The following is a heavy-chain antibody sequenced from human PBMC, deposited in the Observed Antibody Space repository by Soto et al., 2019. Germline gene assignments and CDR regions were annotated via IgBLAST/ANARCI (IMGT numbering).Heavy chain of an antibody. CDR1: GFTFTSSA. D-gene: IGHD6-19*01. V-gene: IGHV3-23*01. J-gene: IGHJ4*02. Sequence: PGGSLRLSCAASGFTFTSSAMSWVRQAPGKGLEWVSAISGSGGSTYYADSVKGRFTISRDNSKDTLFLQMNSLRAEDTAVYYCAKVGGIAVAGQFGYWGQGALVTVSS. CDR2: ISGSGGST. CDR3: AKVGGIAVAGQFGY.